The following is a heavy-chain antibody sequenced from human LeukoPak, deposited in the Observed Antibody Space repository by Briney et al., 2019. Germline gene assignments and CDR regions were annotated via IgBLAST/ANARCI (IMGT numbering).Heavy chain of an antibody. V-gene: IGHV3-23*01. CDR2: ISGSGGST. Sequence: GGSLRPSCAASGFTFSSYGVSWVRQAPGKGLEWVSAISGSGGSTYYADSVKGRFTISRDNSKNTLYLQMNSLRAEDTAVYYCAKATYYYGSGSYYNRKYYFDYWGQGTLVTVSS. D-gene: IGHD3-10*01. CDR1: GFTFSSYG. CDR3: AKATYYYGSGSYYNRKYYFDY. J-gene: IGHJ4*02.